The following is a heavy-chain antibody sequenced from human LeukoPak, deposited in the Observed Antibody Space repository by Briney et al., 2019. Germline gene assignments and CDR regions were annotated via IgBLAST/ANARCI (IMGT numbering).Heavy chain of an antibody. J-gene: IGHJ4*02. D-gene: IGHD3-9*01. CDR1: GYTLTELS. Sequence: ASVKVSCKVSGYTLTELSMHWVRQAPGKGLEGMGGFDPEDGETTYAQKFQGRVTMTEDTSTDTAYMELSSLRSEDTAVYYCATDPTEIRYFDWLGSWGQGTLVTVSS. V-gene: IGHV1-24*01. CDR3: ATDPTEIRYFDWLGS. CDR2: FDPEDGET.